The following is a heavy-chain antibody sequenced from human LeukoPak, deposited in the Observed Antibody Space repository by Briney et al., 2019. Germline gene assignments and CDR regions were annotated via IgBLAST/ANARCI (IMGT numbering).Heavy chain of an antibody. CDR1: GGTFSSYA. CDR2: IIPIFGTA. CDR3: ARERWEPHRDAFDI. Sequence: GASVKVSCKASGGTFSSYAISWVRQAPGQGPEWMGRIIPIFGTANYAQKFQGRVTITTDESTSTAYMELSSLRSEDTAVYYCARERWEPHRDAFDIWGQGTMVTVSS. J-gene: IGHJ3*02. D-gene: IGHD1-26*01. V-gene: IGHV1-69*05.